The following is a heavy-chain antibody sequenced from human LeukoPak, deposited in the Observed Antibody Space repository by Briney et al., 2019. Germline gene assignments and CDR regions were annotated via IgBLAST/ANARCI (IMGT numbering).Heavy chain of an antibody. CDR2: FHPEDGET. Sequence: GASVKVSCKVSGYTLTEVSMHWVRQAPGKGLEWEGGFHPEDGETIYAQKFQGRVTMTEDTSTDTAYMELSSLRSEDTAVYYGATASYWYFDLWGRGTLVTVSS. J-gene: IGHJ2*01. CDR3: ATASYWYFDL. CDR1: GYTLTEVS. V-gene: IGHV1-24*01.